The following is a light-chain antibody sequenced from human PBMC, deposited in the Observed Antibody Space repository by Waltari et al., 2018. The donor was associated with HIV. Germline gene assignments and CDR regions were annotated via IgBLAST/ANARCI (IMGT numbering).Light chain of an antibody. V-gene: IGLV2-8*01. CDR2: EVS. Sequence: QPALTHPPPASGSPGRSVTISCTGTSSDVGGYNYVSWYQHHPGKAPKLMIYEVSKRPSGVPDRFSGSKSGSTASLTVSGLQAEDEADYYCSSYAGSNNRWVFGGGTKLTAL. CDR1: SSDVGGYNY. CDR3: SSYAGSNNRWV. J-gene: IGLJ3*02.